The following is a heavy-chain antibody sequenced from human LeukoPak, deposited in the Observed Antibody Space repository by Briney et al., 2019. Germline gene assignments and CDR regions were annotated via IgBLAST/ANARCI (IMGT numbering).Heavy chain of an antibody. V-gene: IGHV4-34*01. D-gene: IGHD3-10*01. Sequence: RPSETLSLTCAVYGGSFSGYYWSWIRQPPGKGLEWIGEINHSGSTNYNPSLKSPVTISVDTSKNQFSLKLSSVTAADTAVYYCARGDHMVRGVIAYWGQGTLVTVSS. CDR2: INHSGST. J-gene: IGHJ4*02. CDR1: GGSFSGYY. CDR3: ARGDHMVRGVIAY.